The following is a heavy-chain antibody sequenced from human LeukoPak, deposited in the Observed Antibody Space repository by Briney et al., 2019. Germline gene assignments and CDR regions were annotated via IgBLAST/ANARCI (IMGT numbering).Heavy chain of an antibody. Sequence: SVKVSCKASGYTFTGYYMHWVRQAPGQGLEWMGGIIPIFGTANYAQKFQGRVTITADKSTSTAYMELSSLRSEDTAVYYCARDSSGYPYFDYWGQGTLVTVSS. CDR1: GYTFTGYY. D-gene: IGHD3-22*01. V-gene: IGHV1-69*06. CDR3: ARDSSGYPYFDY. J-gene: IGHJ4*02. CDR2: IIPIFGTA.